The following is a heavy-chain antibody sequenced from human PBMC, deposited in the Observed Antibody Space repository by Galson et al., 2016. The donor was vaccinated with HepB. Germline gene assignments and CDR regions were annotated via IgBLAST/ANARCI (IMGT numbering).Heavy chain of an antibody. D-gene: IGHD4-17*01. V-gene: IGHV4-4*07. J-gene: IGHJ5*02. CDR3: ASGPYSTVTSFAPFDP. Sequence: SETLSLTCTVSGGSLSGYYWSWIRQPAGKAPEWIGRIYISGDTYYNPSLKGRVAMSLDTSKNQFSLGLRSVTAADTAVYYCASGPYSTVTSFAPFDPWGQGTVVTVSS. CDR1: GGSLSGYY. CDR2: IYISGDT.